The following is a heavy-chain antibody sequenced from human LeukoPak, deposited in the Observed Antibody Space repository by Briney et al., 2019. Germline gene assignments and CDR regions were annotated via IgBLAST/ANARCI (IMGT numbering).Heavy chain of an antibody. V-gene: IGHV5-51*01. Sequence: GESLKISCKGSGYRFTSYWIGWVRPMPGKGLEWKGIIYPGDSDTRYSPSFQGQVTISADKSISTAYLQWSSLKASDTAMYYCARAPDCSSTSCYYMDVWGKGTTVTVSS. CDR2: IYPGDSDT. CDR3: ARAPDCSSTSCYYMDV. CDR1: GYRFTSYW. D-gene: IGHD2-2*01. J-gene: IGHJ6*03.